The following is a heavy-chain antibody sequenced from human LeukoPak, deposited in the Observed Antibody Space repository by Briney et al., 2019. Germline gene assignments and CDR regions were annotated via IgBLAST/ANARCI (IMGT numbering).Heavy chain of an antibody. V-gene: IGHV5-51*01. Sequence: GESVKISCKASGYTFTNYWIGWVRQMPGKGLEWMGIIYPGDSDTRYSPSFRGQVIISADKSIRTAYLQWSSLKASDTAMYYCARQVGYSYGNWFDPWGQGTLVTVSS. D-gene: IGHD5-18*01. CDR2: IYPGDSDT. CDR1: GYTFTNYW. J-gene: IGHJ5*02. CDR3: ARQVGYSYGNWFDP.